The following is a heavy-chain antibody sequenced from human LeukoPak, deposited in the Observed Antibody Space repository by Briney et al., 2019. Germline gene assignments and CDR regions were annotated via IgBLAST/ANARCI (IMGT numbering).Heavy chain of an antibody. V-gene: IGHV4-34*01. CDR2: INHSGST. D-gene: IGHD3-16*02. J-gene: IGHJ4*02. CDR1: GFNFGDYY. CDR3: ARGTYYDYVWGSYRSGYFDY. Sequence: KPGGSLRLSCAASGFNFGDYYMSWIRQAPGKGLEWIGEINHSGSTNYNPSLKSRVTISVDTSKNQFSLKLSSVTAADTAVYYCARGTYYDYVWGSYRSGYFDYWGQGTLVTVSS.